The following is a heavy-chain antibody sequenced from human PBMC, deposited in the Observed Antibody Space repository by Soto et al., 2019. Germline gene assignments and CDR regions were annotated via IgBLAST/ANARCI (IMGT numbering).Heavy chain of an antibody. J-gene: IGHJ4*02. CDR2: ISYDGSNK. D-gene: IGHD2-15*01. V-gene: IGHV3-30*18. CDR3: AKYRHCSGGSCYYFDY. Sequence: QVQLVESGGGVVQPGRSLRLSCAASGFTFSSYGMHWVRQAPGKGLEWVAVISYDGSNKYYADSVKGRFTISRDNSKTTLYLQMNSLRAEDTAVYYCAKYRHCSGGSCYYFDYWGQGTLVTVSS. CDR1: GFTFSSYG.